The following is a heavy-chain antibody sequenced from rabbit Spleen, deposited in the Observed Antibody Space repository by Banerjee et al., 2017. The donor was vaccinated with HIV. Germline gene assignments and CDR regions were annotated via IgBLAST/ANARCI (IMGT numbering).Heavy chain of an antibody. Sequence: QEQLVESGGGLVQPEGSLTLTCTASGFSFSSSYYMCWVRQAPGKGLEWIACIDTGSGSTYYASWAKGRFTITRSTSLNTVTLQLNSLTAADTATYFCARDDDKIGGIHFYLWGPGTLVTVS. D-gene: IGHD5-1*01. CDR1: GFSFSSSYY. V-gene: IGHV1S47*01. CDR2: IDTGSGST. CDR3: ARDDDKIGGIHFYL. J-gene: IGHJ4*01.